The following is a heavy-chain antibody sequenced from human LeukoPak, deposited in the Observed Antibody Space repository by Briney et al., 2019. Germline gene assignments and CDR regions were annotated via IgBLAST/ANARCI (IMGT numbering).Heavy chain of an antibody. CDR1: GGSFSGYY. J-gene: IGHJ6*03. Sequence: KSSETLSLTCAVYGGSFSGYYWSWIRQPPGKGLEWIGEINHSGSTNYNPSLKSRVTISVDTSKNQFSLKLSSVTAADTAVYYCARVSWFPGTSYYYMDVWGKGTTVTVSS. CDR2: INHSGST. V-gene: IGHV4-34*01. D-gene: IGHD1-1*01. CDR3: ARVSWFPGTSYYYMDV.